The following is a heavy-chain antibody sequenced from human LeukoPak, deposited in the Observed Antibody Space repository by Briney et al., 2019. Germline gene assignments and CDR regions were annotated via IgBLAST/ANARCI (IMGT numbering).Heavy chain of an antibody. CDR2: IYYSGST. Sequence: LRLSCAASEFTFSSYWMHWVRQAPGKGLEWIGYIYYSGSTYYNPSLKSRVTISLDTSKNQFSLKLSSVTAADTAVYYCVRTEVSSGSEDYWGQGTLVTVSS. J-gene: IGHJ4*02. V-gene: IGHV4-30-4*08. CDR1: EFTFSSYW. D-gene: IGHD6-19*01. CDR3: VRTEVSSGSEDY.